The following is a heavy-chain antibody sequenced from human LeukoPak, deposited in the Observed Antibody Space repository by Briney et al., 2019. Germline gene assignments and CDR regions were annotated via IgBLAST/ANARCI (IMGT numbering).Heavy chain of an antibody. D-gene: IGHD6-19*01. CDR1: GFTFSSYG. CDR2: IWYDGSKK. V-gene: IGHV3-33*01. Sequence: GGSLRLSCAASGFTFSSYGMHWVREAPGKGLERVAVIWYDGSKKYYAHSVKGQFTISKNNSKNTLYLQMNSLRAEDTAVYYCARDHSSGWYSDYFDYWGQGTLVTVSS. J-gene: IGHJ4*02. CDR3: ARDHSSGWYSDYFDY.